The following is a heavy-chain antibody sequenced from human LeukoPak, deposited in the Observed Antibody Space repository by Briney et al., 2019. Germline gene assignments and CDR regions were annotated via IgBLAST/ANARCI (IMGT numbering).Heavy chain of an antibody. CDR2: IYYSGST. V-gene: IGHV4-59*01. CDR1: GGSISSYY. Sequence: SETLSLTCTVSGGSISSYYWSWIRQPPGKGLEWIGDIYYSGSTNYNPSLKSRVTISVDTSKNQFPLKLSSVTAADTAVYYCARDRNYRRYYYGMDVWGQGTTVTVSS. CDR3: ARDRNYRRYYYGMDV. J-gene: IGHJ6*02. D-gene: IGHD1-7*01.